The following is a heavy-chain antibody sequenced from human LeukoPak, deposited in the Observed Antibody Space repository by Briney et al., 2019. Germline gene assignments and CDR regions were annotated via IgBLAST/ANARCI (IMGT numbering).Heavy chain of an antibody. CDR3: AKDDIGYSSGRRAFDV. J-gene: IGHJ3*01. Sequence: PGGSLRLSCAASGFTVSSNYMSWVRQAPGKGLEWVAVISYDGSNKYYADSVKGRFTISRDNSKNTLYLQMNSLRAEDTAVYYCAKDDIGYSSGRRAFDVWGQGTMVTVSP. CDR2: ISYDGSNK. CDR1: GFTVSSNY. D-gene: IGHD6-19*01. V-gene: IGHV3-30*18.